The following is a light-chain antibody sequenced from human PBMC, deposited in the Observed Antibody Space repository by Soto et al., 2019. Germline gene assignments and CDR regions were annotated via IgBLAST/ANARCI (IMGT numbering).Light chain of an antibody. CDR3: AAWDDTLNGWV. V-gene: IGLV1-44*01. CDR1: SSTIGS. J-gene: IGLJ3*02. Sequence: QSVLTQPPSASGTPGQGVTISCSGSSSTIGSVVWYQQLPGTAPKLLIYGNDRRPSGVPDRFSGSKSGTSASLAITGLQSEDEADYYCAAWDDTLNGWVFGGGTKLTVL. CDR2: GND.